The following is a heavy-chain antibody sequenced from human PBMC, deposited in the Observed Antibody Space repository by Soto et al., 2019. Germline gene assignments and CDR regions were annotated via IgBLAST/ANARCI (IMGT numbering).Heavy chain of an antibody. Sequence: PGGSLRLSCADSGFRFSSYRMSWVRQTPGKGLEWVAAITATGDRTYYADSVTGRFTISRDNSKKTHYLQMTSLRAEDTAMYYCATMNGYFEYWGQGTPVTVSS. J-gene: IGHJ4*02. CDR1: GFRFSSYR. V-gene: IGHV3-23*01. CDR2: ITATGDRT. CDR3: ATMNGYFEY. D-gene: IGHD3-22*01.